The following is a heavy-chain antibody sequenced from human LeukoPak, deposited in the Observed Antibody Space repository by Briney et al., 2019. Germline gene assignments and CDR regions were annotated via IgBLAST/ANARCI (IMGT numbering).Heavy chain of an antibody. Sequence: SETLSLTCAVSGYSISSGYYWGWIRQPPGKGLEWIGSIYHSGSTYYNPSLKSRVTISVDTSKNQFSLKLSSVTAADTAVYYCGRGLRDGYSGYEPPLDWGQGTLVTVSS. J-gene: IGHJ4*02. D-gene: IGHD5-12*01. V-gene: IGHV4-38-2*01. CDR2: IYHSGST. CDR1: GYSISSGYY. CDR3: GRGLRDGYSGYEPPLD.